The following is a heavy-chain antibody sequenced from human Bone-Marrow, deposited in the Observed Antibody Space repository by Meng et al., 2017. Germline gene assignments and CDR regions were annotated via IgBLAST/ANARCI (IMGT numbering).Heavy chain of an antibody. CDR1: GFTFSGSA. V-gene: IGHV3-30-3*01. CDR2: ISHDGGET. Sequence: MQLVESGGGSVQPGESLNLSCAASGFTFSGSAMHWVRQASGKGLEWVAVISHDGGETYYADSVKGRFTISRDNSKNTLYLQMNSLRTEDTAVYYCARDKGDGYNQIDYWGQGTLVTVSS. CDR3: ARDKGDGYNQIDY. J-gene: IGHJ4*02. D-gene: IGHD5-24*01.